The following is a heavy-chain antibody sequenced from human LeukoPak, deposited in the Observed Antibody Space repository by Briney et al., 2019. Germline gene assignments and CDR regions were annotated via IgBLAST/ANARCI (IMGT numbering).Heavy chain of an antibody. CDR3: ASTQTFDY. CDR2: IKQDGSEK. CDR1: GFTFSNYW. V-gene: IGHV3-7*05. Sequence: GGSLRLSCAASGFTFSNYWMSWVRQAPGKGLEWVANIKQDGSEKYYADSVKGRFTISRDNAKSSLYLQLNSLRVEDMAVYHCASTQTFDYWGQGTLVTVPS. J-gene: IGHJ4*02.